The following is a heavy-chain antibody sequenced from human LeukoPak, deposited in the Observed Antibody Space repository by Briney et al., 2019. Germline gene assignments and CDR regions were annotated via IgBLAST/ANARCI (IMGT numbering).Heavy chain of an antibody. J-gene: IGHJ3*02. CDR1: GDSTSSSNCY. V-gene: IGHV4-39*07. CDR2: IFASGTT. Sequence: SETLSLTCTVSGDSTSSSNCYWGWIRQPPGKGLEWIGRIFASGTTKYNPSLKSRVTMSVETSKNQFSLKLSSVTAADTAVYYCAREGSAFDIWGQGTMVTVSS. CDR3: AREGSAFDI.